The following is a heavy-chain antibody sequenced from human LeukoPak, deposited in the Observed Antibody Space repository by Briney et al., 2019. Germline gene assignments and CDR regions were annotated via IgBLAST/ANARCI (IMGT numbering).Heavy chain of an antibody. Sequence: PGGSLRLSCAASGFTFSSYSMNWVRQAPGKGLEWVSYISSSSSTIYYADSVKGRFTISRDNAKNSLYLQMNSLRAEEPAVYYCGRETGGGELMSYYYYYMDVWGKGTTVTVSS. CDR1: GFTFSSYS. J-gene: IGHJ6*03. CDR3: GRETGGGELMSYYYYYMDV. V-gene: IGHV3-48*01. D-gene: IGHD1-26*01. CDR2: ISSSSSTI.